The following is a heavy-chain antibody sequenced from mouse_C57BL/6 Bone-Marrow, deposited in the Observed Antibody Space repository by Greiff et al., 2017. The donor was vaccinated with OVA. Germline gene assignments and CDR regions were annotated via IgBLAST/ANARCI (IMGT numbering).Heavy chain of an antibody. V-gene: IGHV1-81*01. CDR1: GYTFTSYG. CDR3: ARDSSGYIYYAMDY. J-gene: IGHJ4*01. D-gene: IGHD3-2*02. Sequence: VQLQQSGAELARPGASVKLSCKASGYTFTSYGISWVKQRTGQGLEWIGEIYPRSGNTYYNEKFKGKATLTADKSSSTAYMQLSSLTSEDSAVYYWARDSSGYIYYAMDYWGQGTSVTVSS. CDR2: IYPRSGNT.